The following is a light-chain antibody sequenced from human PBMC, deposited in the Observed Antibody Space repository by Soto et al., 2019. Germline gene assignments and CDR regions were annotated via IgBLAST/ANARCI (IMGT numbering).Light chain of an antibody. CDR1: QSVTRY. CDR2: AAS. V-gene: IGKV1-39*01. Sequence: DIPMTQSPSSLSASVGDRVTITCRASQSVTRYLHWYQQKPGKAPNLLIYAASSLQSGVPSRFSGSGSGTDFTLTISSLQPEDFATYYCQQSYISPYTFGQGTKLEI. CDR3: QQSYISPYT. J-gene: IGKJ2*01.